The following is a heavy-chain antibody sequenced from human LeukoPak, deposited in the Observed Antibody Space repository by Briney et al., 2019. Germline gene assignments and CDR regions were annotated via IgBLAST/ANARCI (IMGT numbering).Heavy chain of an antibody. D-gene: IGHD3-22*01. J-gene: IGHJ5*02. Sequence: GASVKVSCKASGYTFTGYYMHWVRQAPGQGLEWMGWINPNSGGTNYAQKFQGRVTMSLDTSKNQLSLKLSSVTAADTAVYYCARDEYSSGRNWFDPWGQGTLVTVSS. CDR2: INPNSGGT. CDR3: ARDEYSSGRNWFDP. V-gene: IGHV1-2*02. CDR1: GYTFTGYY.